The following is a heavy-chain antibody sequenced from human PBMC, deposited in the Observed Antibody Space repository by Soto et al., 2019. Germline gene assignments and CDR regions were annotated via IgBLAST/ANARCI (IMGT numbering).Heavy chain of an antibody. V-gene: IGHV3-23*01. Sequence: HPGGSLRLSCAASGFTFSSYAMSWVRQAPGKGLEWVSAISGSGGSTYYADSVKGRFTISRDNSKNTLYLQMNSLRAEDTAVYYCARGPRVRFLAANYWYFDLWGRGTLVTVSS. D-gene: IGHD3-10*01. CDR2: ISGSGGST. CDR3: ARGPRVRFLAANYWYFDL. J-gene: IGHJ2*01. CDR1: GFTFSSYA.